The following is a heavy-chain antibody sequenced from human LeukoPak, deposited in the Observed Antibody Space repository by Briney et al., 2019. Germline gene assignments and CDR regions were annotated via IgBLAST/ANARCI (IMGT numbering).Heavy chain of an antibody. CDR3: ASPLYEMDV. V-gene: IGHV3-7*01. Sequence: PGGSLRLSCAASGFTFSSYWMTWVRQAPGKGLEWVANIKQDGSETYYVDSVKGRFTISRDNAKNSLYLQMDSLRAEDTAVYYCASPLYEMDVWGQGTTVTVSS. CDR1: GFTFSSYW. J-gene: IGHJ6*02. CDR2: IKQDGSET.